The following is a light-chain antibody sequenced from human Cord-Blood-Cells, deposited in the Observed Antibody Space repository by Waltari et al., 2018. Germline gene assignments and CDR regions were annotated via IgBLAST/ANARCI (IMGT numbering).Light chain of an antibody. CDR3: CSYAGSYTLV. V-gene: IGLV2-11*01. J-gene: IGLJ2*01. CDR1: SSDVGGYNY. Sequence: QSALTQPRSVSGSPGQSVTISCIGTSSDVGGYNYVSWYQQHPGKAPKRMIYDVSMRSSGVPARLAGSKSCNTASLTISGLQAEDEADYYCCSYAGSYTLVLGGGTKLTVL. CDR2: DVS.